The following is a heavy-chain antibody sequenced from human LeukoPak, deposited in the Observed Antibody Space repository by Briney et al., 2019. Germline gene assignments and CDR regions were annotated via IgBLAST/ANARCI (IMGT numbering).Heavy chain of an antibody. CDR2: ISYDGSNH. D-gene: IGHD6-6*01. CDR1: GFTFSSYA. CDR3: ARDSPRVYGSSFIFWGDY. Sequence: GGSLRLSCAASGFTFSSYAMHWVRQAPGKGLEWVAVISYDGSNHYYADSVKGRFTIPRDNSKNTLYLQMNSLRADDTALYYCARDSPRVYGSSFIFWGDYWGQGTLVTVSS. J-gene: IGHJ4*02. V-gene: IGHV3-30*04.